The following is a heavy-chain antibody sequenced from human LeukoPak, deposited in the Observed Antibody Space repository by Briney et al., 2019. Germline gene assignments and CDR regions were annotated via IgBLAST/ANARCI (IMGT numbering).Heavy chain of an antibody. CDR2: INPNSGGT. CDR1: GYTFTGYY. J-gene: IGHJ5*02. D-gene: IGHD4-17*01. V-gene: IGHV1-2*02. Sequence: GASVKVSCKASGYTFTGYYMHWVRQAPGQGLEWLGWINPNSGGTNYAQKFQGRVTMTRDTSISTAYMELSRLRSDDTAVYYCAKDRPTNDEYGDYVYWFDPWGQGTLVTVSS. CDR3: AKDRPTNDEYGDYVYWFDP.